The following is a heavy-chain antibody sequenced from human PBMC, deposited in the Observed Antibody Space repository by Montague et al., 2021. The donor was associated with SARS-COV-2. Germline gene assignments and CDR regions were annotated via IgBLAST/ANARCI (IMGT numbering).Heavy chain of an antibody. Sequence: SETLSLTCAVYGGSFSGYYWSWIRQPPGKGLEWIGEINHSGSTNYNPSXXSRVTISVDTSKNQFSLKLSSVTAADTAVYYCTREGYQVLWSDYYYYGMDVWGQGTTVTVSS. CDR1: GGSFSGYY. CDR3: TREGYQVLWSDYYYYGMDV. CDR2: INHSGST. V-gene: IGHV4-34*01. D-gene: IGHD2-2*01. J-gene: IGHJ6*02.